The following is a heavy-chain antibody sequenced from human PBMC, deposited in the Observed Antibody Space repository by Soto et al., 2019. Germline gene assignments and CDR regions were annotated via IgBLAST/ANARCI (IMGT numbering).Heavy chain of an antibody. J-gene: IGHJ4*02. D-gene: IGHD4-17*01. Sequence: QLQLQESGPGLVKPSETLSLTCSVSGDSLSTSNYYWGWIRQPPGKGLQWIGHIFYGGGTYYNPSLKSRVSVSVDTSKCQFSLKLTSITAADTAISFCARRGGGDYLFDSWGQGILVTVSS. CDR2: IFYGGGT. CDR1: GDSLSTSNYY. CDR3: ARRGGGDYLFDS. V-gene: IGHV4-39*07.